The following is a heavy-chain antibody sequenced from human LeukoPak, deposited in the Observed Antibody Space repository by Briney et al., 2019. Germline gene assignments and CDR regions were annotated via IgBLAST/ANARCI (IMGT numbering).Heavy chain of an antibody. V-gene: IGHV4-34*01. D-gene: IGHD2-2*01. CDR1: GGSFSGYY. Sequence: SETLSLTCAVYGGSFSGYYWSWIRQPPGKGLEWIGEINHSGSTNYNPSLKSRVTISVDTSKNQFSLKLSSVTAADTAVYYCARVIPAAKRVGYYYYYMDVWGKGTTVTVSS. J-gene: IGHJ6*03. CDR2: INHSGST. CDR3: ARVIPAAKRVGYYYYYMDV.